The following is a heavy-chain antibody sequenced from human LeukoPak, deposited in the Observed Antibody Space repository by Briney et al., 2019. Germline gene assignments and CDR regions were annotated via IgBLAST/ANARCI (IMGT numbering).Heavy chain of an antibody. CDR1: GVSISSYY. CDR3: ARGSRGGYNWFDP. J-gene: IGHJ5*02. CDR2: IHYSGST. D-gene: IGHD3-16*01. V-gene: IGHV4-59*01. Sequence: PSETLSLTCTVSGVSISSYYWSWIRQSPGKGLEWIGYIHYSGSTNYNPSLKSRVTISVDTSKNQFSLRLNSVTAADTALYYCARGSRGGYNWFDPWGQGTLVIVSS.